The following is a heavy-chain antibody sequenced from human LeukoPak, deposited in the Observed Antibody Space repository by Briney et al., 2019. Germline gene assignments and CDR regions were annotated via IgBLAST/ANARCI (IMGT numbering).Heavy chain of an antibody. V-gene: IGHV4-59*01. D-gene: IGHD1-26*01. CDR3: ARDVGAWYFDY. Sequence: SETLSLTCTVSGGSISSYYWSWIRQPPGKGLEWIGYIYYSGSTNYNPSLKSRVTISVDTSKNQFSLKLSSVTAADTAVYYCARDVGAWYFDYWGQRTLVTVSS. CDR1: GGSISSYY. J-gene: IGHJ4*02. CDR2: IYYSGST.